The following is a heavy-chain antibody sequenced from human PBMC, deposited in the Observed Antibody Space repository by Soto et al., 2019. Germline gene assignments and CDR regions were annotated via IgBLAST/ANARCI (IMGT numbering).Heavy chain of an antibody. V-gene: IGHV1-69*06. J-gene: IGHJ6*02. CDR1: GGTFSSYA. CDR2: IIPIFCTA. Sequence: SVKVSCKASGGTFSSYAISWVRQAPGLGLEWMGGIIPIFCTANYAQKFQGRVTITADKSTSTAYMELSSLRSEDTAVYYCARGAVDFTVSGHYYYGMDVWGQGPTGTVSS. D-gene: IGHD6-19*01. CDR3: ARGAVDFTVSGHYYYGMDV.